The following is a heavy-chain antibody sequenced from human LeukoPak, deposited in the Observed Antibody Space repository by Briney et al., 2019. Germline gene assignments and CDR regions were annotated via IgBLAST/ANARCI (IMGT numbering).Heavy chain of an antibody. CDR3: ARDQREQRGDY. CDR1: GCIFTDYY. Sequence: ASVKVSCKASGCIFTDYYMHWVRQAPGQELGWMGRINPNSGGTNYAQKFQGRVTMTRDTSISTAYMELSRLRSDDTAVYYCARDQREQRGDYWGQGTLVTVSS. J-gene: IGHJ4*02. V-gene: IGHV1-2*06. CDR2: INPNSGGT. D-gene: IGHD6-25*01.